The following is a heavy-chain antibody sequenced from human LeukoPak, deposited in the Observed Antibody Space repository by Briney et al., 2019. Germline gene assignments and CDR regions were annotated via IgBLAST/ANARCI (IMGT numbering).Heavy chain of an antibody. CDR3: AKDATLGSGWEYQLPRNDAFDI. J-gene: IGHJ3*02. CDR1: GFTFSSYG. CDR2: ISGSGGST. Sequence: GGSLRLSCAASGFTFSSYGMHWVRQAPGKGLEWVSAISGSGGSTYYADSVKGRFTISRDNSKNTLYLQMNSLRAEDTAVYYCAKDATLGSGWEYQLPRNDAFDIWGQGTMVTVSS. D-gene: IGHD2-2*01. V-gene: IGHV3-23*01.